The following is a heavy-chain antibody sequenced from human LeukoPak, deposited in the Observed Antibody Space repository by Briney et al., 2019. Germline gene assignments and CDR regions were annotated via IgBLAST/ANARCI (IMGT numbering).Heavy chain of an antibody. J-gene: IGHJ4*02. D-gene: IGHD6-13*01. V-gene: IGHV4-59*01. CDR1: GGSISSYY. CDR2: IYYSGST. CDR3: ARGAEQPVWG. Sequence: SETLSLTCTVSGGSISSYYWSWIRQPPGKGLEWIGYIYYSGSTNYNPSLQSRVTISVDTSKNQFSLKLSSVTAADTAVYYCARGAEQPVWGWGQGTLVTVSS.